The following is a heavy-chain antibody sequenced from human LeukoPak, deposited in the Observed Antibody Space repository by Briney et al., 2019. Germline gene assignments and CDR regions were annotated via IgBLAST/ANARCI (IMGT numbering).Heavy chain of an antibody. J-gene: IGHJ4*02. CDR1: GDSVSSNSAA. CDR2: TDYRSKWYN. V-gene: IGHV6-1*01. CDR3: AKARGTNWGLDC. Sequence: SQTLSLTCAISGDSVSSNSAAWSWIRQSPSRGLEWLGRTDYRSKWYNDYAASVKSRITNNPDTSKDLFSLQLNSVTAEDTAVYYCAKARGTNWGLDCWGQGTLVTVSS. D-gene: IGHD7-27*01.